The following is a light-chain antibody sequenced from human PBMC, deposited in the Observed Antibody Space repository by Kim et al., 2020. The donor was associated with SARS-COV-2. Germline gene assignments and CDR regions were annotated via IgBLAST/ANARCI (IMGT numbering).Light chain of an antibody. J-gene: IGKJ5*01. V-gene: IGKV3-20*01. CDR3: QQHGSSPIT. CDR2: GAF. CDR1: QRVSS. Sequence: PGERATLSCRASQRVSSIAWYQQKPGQAPSLLIYGAFTRATGIPDRFSGSGSGTDFTLTISRLEPEGFAVYFCQQHGSSPITFCQGTRLEMK.